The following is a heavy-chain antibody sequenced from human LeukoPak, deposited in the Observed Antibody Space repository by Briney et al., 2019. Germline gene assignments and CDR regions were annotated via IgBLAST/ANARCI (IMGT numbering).Heavy chain of an antibody. Sequence: PSETLSLTCTVSGGSISSYYWSWIRQPPGKGLEWIGYIYYSGSTNYNPSLKSRVTISVDTSKNQFSLKLSSVTAADTAVYYCARLFGEYIFDYWGQGTLVTVSS. V-gene: IGHV4-59*01. J-gene: IGHJ4*02. CDR1: GGSISSYY. CDR3: ARLFGEYIFDY. D-gene: IGHD3-10*01. CDR2: IYYSGST.